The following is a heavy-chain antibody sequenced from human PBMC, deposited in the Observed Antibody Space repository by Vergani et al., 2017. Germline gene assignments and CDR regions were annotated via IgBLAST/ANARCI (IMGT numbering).Heavy chain of an antibody. CDR1: GFTFSSYA. V-gene: IGHV3-23*01. CDR2: ISGSGGST. Sequence: EVQLLESGGGLVQPGGSLRLSCAASGFTFSSYAMSWVRQAPGKGLEWVSAISGSGGSTYYADSVKGRFTISRDNSKNTLYLQMNSLRAEDTAVYYCARAGSGSYYKFDYWGQGTLVTVSS. CDR3: ARAGSGSYYKFDY. D-gene: IGHD3-10*01. J-gene: IGHJ4*02.